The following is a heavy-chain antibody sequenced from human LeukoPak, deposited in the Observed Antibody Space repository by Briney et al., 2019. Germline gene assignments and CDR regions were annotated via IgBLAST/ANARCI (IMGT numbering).Heavy chain of an antibody. CDR1: GFTFTGSA. Sequence: SVKVSCKASGFTFTGSAMQWVRQARGQRLEWIGWIVVGSGNTNYAQKFQERVTITRDMSTSTAYMELSSLRSEDTAVYYCARGGLLWFGELSYYMDVWGKGTTVTVSS. J-gene: IGHJ6*03. D-gene: IGHD3-10*01. V-gene: IGHV1-58*02. CDR2: IVVGSGNT. CDR3: ARGGLLWFGELSYYMDV.